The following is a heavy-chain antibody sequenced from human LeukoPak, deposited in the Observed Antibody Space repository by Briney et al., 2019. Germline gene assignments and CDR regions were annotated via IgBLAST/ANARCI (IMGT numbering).Heavy chain of an antibody. V-gene: IGHV3-48*03. J-gene: IGHJ4*02. CDR1: GFNFNTYE. D-gene: IGHD3-10*01. Sequence: WGSLTLSCAASGFNFNTYEMNWVRQAPGKGLEWVSYICCSGTTKYYADTVKGRFTISRDNAENSLYLQMNDLRAEDTAVYYCARELYYYGSGNFVPGLPDYWGQGTLVTVSS. CDR3: ARELYYYGSGNFVPGLPDY. CDR2: ICCSGTTK.